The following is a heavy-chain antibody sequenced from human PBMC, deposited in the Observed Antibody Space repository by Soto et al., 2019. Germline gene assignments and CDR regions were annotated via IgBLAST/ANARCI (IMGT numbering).Heavy chain of an antibody. CDR3: ARVPAEDTGYYYYYYGMDV. CDR2: IIPIFGTA. CDR1: GGTFSSYA. J-gene: IGHJ6*02. D-gene: IGHD2-8*02. V-gene: IGHV1-69*13. Sequence: GAAVKVSCKASGGTFSSYAISWVRQAPGQGLEWMGGIIPIFGTANYAQKFQGRVTITADESTSTAYMELSSLRSEDTAVYYCARVPAEDTGYYYYYYGMDVWGQGTTVTVSS.